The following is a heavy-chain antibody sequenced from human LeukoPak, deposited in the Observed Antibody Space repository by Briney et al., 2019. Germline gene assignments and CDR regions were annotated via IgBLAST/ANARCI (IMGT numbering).Heavy chain of an antibody. J-gene: IGHJ4*02. CDR1: GGSFSSSSYY. V-gene: IGHV3-33*08. D-gene: IGHD6-13*01. CDR2: IWYDGSNK. Sequence: LSLTCTVSGGSFSSSSYYWGWIRQPPGKGLEWVAIIWYDGSNKYYADFVKGRFTTSRDNSKNTLYLQMNSLRADDTAAYYCARVSGYSGTWYVDYWGQGTLVTVSS. CDR3: ARVSGYSGTWYVDY.